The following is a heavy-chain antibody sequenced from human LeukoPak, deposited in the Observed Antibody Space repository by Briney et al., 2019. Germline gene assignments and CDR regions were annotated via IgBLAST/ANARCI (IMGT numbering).Heavy chain of an antibody. CDR3: SRGYNSGWYTVDC. J-gene: IGHJ4*02. CDR1: GFTFSTYA. V-gene: IGHV3-30-3*01. Sequence: PGGSLRRSCAASGFTFSTYAMHWVRQAPGKGLEMVAVISYDGSDKFYPDSVKGRFTISRDNSKSTLYLQMDSLRPEDTALYYCSRGYNSGWYTVDCWGQGTLVAVSS. CDR2: ISYDGSDK. D-gene: IGHD6-19*01.